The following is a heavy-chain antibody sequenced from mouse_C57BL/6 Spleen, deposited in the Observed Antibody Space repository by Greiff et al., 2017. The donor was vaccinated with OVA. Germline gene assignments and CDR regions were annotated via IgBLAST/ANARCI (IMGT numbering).Heavy chain of an antibody. CDR2: IYPGDGDT. CDR1: GYAFSSSW. V-gene: IGHV1-82*01. J-gene: IGHJ3*01. D-gene: IGHD1-1*01. Sequence: VKLQESGPELVKPGASVKISCKASGYAFSSSWMNWVKQRPGKGLEWIGRIYPGDGDTNYNGKFKGKATLTADKSSSTAYMQLSSLTSEDSAVYFCARESYGSSCAYWGQGTLVTVSA. CDR3: ARESYGSSCAY.